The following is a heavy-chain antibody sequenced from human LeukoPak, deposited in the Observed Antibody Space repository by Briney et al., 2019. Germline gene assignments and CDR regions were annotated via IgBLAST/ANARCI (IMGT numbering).Heavy chain of an antibody. CDR2: LNPNSGGT. Sequence: ASVKVSCKASGYTFPDYYIHWVRQAPGQGLEWMGWLNPNSGGTNYAQNFQGRVTMTRDTSISTGYMELSRLRSDDTAVYYCARDLDNYSGSGSYYNGDPLFQHWGQGTLVTVSS. J-gene: IGHJ1*01. CDR1: GYTFPDYY. V-gene: IGHV1-2*02. D-gene: IGHD3-10*01. CDR3: ARDLDNYSGSGSYYNGDPLFQH.